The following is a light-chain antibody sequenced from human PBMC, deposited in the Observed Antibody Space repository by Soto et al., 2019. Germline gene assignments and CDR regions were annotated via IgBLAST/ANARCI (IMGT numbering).Light chain of an antibody. J-gene: IGLJ3*02. CDR2: NNN. Sequence: QSVLTQPPSASGTPAQRVTISCSGSNFNIGSHTVNWYQQLPGTAPKLLMHNNNQRPSGVPDRFSGSKSGTSASLAISGLQSEDEADYSCSVWDDSLKGWVFGGGTKLTVL. CDR3: SVWDDSLKGWV. CDR1: NFNIGSHT. V-gene: IGLV1-44*01.